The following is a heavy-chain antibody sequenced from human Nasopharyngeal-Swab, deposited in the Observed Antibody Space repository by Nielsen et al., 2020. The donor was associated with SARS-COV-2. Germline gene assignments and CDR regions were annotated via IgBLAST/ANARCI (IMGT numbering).Heavy chain of an antibody. Sequence: GESLKISCVASGFTFSSYAMSWVRQAPGKGLEWVSAISGSGGSTYYADSVKGRFTISRDNSKNTLYLQMNSLRAEDTAVYYCAKERWQYGMDVWGQGTTVTVSS. CDR2: ISGSGGST. CDR3: AKERWQYGMDV. V-gene: IGHV3-23*01. D-gene: IGHD4-23*01. J-gene: IGHJ6*02. CDR1: GFTFSSYA.